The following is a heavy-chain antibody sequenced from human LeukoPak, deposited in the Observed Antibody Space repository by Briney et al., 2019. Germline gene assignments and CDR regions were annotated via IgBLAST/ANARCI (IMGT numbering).Heavy chain of an antibody. CDR1: GFTFSSYA. D-gene: IGHD2-21*02. CDR2: ISGSGGSS. Sequence: GGSLRLSCAASGFTFSSYAMSWVRQAPGKGLEWVSAISGSGGSSYYADSVKGRFTISRDNSKNTLYLQMNSLRAEDTAVYYCAKAGGPYGKLLFQFDYWGQGTLVTVSS. CDR3: AKAGGPYGKLLFQFDY. J-gene: IGHJ4*02. V-gene: IGHV3-23*01.